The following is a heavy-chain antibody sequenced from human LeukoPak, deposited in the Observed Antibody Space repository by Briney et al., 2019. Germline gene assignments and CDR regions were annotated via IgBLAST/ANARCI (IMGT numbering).Heavy chain of an antibody. CDR1: GYTFTSYG. D-gene: IGHD7-27*01. V-gene: IGHV1-18*01. CDR3: ARIGTGEDYFDY. J-gene: IGHJ4*02. Sequence: ASVKVSCKASGYTFTSYGISWVRQAPGQGLEWMGWISAYNGNTNYAQKLQGRVTMTTDTSTSTAHMELRSLRSDDTAVYYCARIGTGEDYFDYWGQGTLVTVSS. CDR2: ISAYNGNT.